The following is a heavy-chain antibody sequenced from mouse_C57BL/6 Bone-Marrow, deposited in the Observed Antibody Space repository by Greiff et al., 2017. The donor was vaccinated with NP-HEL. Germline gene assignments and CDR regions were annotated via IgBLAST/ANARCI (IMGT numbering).Heavy chain of an antibody. Sequence: EVQVVESGGDLVKPGGSLKLSCAASGFTFSSYGMSWVRQTPDKRLEWVATISSGGSYTYYPDSVKGRFTISRDNAKNTLYLQMSSLKSEDTAMYYCARGRLAAWFAYWGQGTLVTVSA. CDR3: ARGRLAAWFAY. CDR2: ISSGGSYT. V-gene: IGHV5-6*01. D-gene: IGHD2-4*01. J-gene: IGHJ3*01. CDR1: GFTFSSYG.